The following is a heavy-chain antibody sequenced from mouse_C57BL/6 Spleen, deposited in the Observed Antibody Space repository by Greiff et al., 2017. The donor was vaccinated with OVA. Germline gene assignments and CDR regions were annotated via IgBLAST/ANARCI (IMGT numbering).Heavy chain of an antibody. CDR1: GYTFTSYW. CDR2: INPRSGYT. J-gene: IGHJ3*01. CDR3: ARDGGSSAFAY. Sequence: VQLQQSGAELAKPGASVKLSCKASGYTFTSYWMHWVKQRPGQGLDWIGYINPRSGYTKSTQKFKDKAPLTADKSSSTAYLQLSSLTYEDSAVYYCARDGGSSAFAYWGQGTLVTVSA. V-gene: IGHV1-7*01. D-gene: IGHD1-1*01.